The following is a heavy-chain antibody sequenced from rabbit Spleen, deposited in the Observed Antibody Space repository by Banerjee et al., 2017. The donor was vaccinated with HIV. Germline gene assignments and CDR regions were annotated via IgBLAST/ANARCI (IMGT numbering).Heavy chain of an antibody. J-gene: IGHJ4*01. CDR2: IYAGSSGST. Sequence: QSLEESGGDLVKPGASLTLTCTASGFTLSSYYMCWVRQAPGKGLEWIACIYAGSSGSTWYASWAKGRFTISKTSSTTVTLQMTSLTAADTATYFCARGSAAMTMVITGFYFNLWGPGTLVTVS. D-gene: IGHD2-1*01. V-gene: IGHV1S40*01. CDR3: ARGSAAMTMVITGFYFNL. CDR1: GFTLSSYY.